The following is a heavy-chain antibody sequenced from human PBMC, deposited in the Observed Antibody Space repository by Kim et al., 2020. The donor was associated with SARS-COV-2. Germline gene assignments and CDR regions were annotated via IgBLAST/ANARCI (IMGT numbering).Heavy chain of an antibody. V-gene: IGHV1-69*13. CDR2: IIPIFGTA. CDR1: GGTFSSYA. CDR3: ARELVPAAGTNWFDP. Sequence: ASVKVSCKASGGTFSSYAISWVRQAPGQGLEWMGGIIPIFGTANYAQKFQGRVTITADESTSTAYMELSSLRSEDTAVYYCARELVPAAGTNWFDPWGQGTLVTVSS. J-gene: IGHJ5*02. D-gene: IGHD2-2*01.